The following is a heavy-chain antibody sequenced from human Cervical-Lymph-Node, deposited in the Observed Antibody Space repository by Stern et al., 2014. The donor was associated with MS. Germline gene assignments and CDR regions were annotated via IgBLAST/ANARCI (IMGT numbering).Heavy chain of an antibody. CDR1: GGSISSSGYY. J-gene: IGHJ5*02. CDR3: ATTRWDLFTWNWFDP. Sequence: QVQLVQSGPGLEKPSQTLSLTCTVSGGSISSSGYYWSWIRQPADKGLEWIGRIHDSGSTYYNPSLQSRVTISIDTAKNPFSLKLPSVTAADTAVYYCATTRWDLFTWNWFDPWGQGTLVTVSS. CDR2: IHDSGST. D-gene: IGHD1-26*01. V-gene: IGHV4-61*02.